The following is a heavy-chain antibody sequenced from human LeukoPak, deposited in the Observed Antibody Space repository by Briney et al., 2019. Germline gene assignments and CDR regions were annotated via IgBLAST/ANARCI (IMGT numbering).Heavy chain of an antibody. V-gene: IGHV5-51*01. D-gene: IGHD4-17*01. Sequence: GESLKISCKGSGYTFSSSWIGWVRQMPGKGLEWMGIIYPGDSDTRYSPCFQGQVTISADKSINTAYLQWSSLKATDTGMYFCARQYGRPYDYWGQGTLVTVSS. CDR1: GYTFSSSW. J-gene: IGHJ4*02. CDR3: ARQYGRPYDY. CDR2: IYPGDSDT.